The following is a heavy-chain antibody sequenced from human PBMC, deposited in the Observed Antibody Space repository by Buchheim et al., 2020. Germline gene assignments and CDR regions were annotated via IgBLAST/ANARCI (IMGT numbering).Heavy chain of an antibody. V-gene: IGHV3-30-3*01. CDR1: GFTFSSYA. J-gene: IGHJ4*02. D-gene: IGHD3-22*01. CDR3: ARDRYYYDSSGFDY. CDR2: ISYDGSNK. Sequence: QVQLVESGGGVVQPGRSLRLSCAASGFTFSSYAMHWVRQAPGKGLEWVAVISYDGSNKYYADSVKGRFTISRDNSKNTLYLQMNSLRAEDTAVYYCARDRYYYDSSGFDYWGQGTL.